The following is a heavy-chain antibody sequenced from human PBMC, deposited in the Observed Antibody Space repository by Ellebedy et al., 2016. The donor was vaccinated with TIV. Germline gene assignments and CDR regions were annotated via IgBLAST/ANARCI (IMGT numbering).Heavy chain of an antibody. CDR3: ARHLGSGGDFDY. D-gene: IGHD3-10*01. CDR1: GYSFTNYW. V-gene: IGHV5-10-1*01. J-gene: IGHJ4*02. Sequence: PGGSLRLSCNVSGYSFTNYWISWVRQMPGKGLDWLGKIVPSDSYTRYSPSFQGHITMSTDKSISVAYLQWSSLQASDTALYSCARHLGSGGDFDYWGQGTLLTVSS. CDR2: IVPSDSYT.